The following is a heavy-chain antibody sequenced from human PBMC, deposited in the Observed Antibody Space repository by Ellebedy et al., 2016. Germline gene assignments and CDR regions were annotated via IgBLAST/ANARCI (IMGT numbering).Heavy chain of an antibody. J-gene: IGHJ5*02. D-gene: IGHD4-17*01. Sequence: ASVKVSCKASGYTFTGYYMHWVRQAPGQGLEWMGWINPNSGGTNYAQKLQGRVTMTRDTSTSTVYMELSSLRSEDTAVYYCARDYGDYGFDPWGQGTLVTVSS. CDR2: INPNSGGT. V-gene: IGHV1-2*02. CDR1: GYTFTGYY. CDR3: ARDYGDYGFDP.